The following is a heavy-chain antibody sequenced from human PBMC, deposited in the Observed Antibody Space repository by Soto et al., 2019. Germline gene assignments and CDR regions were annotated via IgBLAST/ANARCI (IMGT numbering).Heavy chain of an antibody. J-gene: IGHJ4*02. CDR1: GFTFSSYA. V-gene: IGHV3-23*01. CDR3: AKVGGYDFWSGSGNLDY. Sequence: GGSLRLSCAASGFTFSSYAMSWVRQAPGKGLEWVSAISGSGGSTYYADSVKGRFTISRDNSKNTLYLQMNSLRAEDTAVYYCAKVGGYDFWSGSGNLDYWGQGTLVTVSS. CDR2: ISGSGGST. D-gene: IGHD3-3*01.